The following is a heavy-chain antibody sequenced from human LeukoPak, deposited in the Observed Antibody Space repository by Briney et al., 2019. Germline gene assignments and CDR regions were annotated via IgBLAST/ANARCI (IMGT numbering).Heavy chain of an antibody. Sequence: GGSLRLSCAASGFTFSSYAMHWVRQAPGKGLEWVAVISYDGSNKYYADSVKGRFTISRDNSKNTLYLQMNSLRAEDTAVYYCARGGAQYYYDSSGYNWFDPWGQGTLVTVSS. D-gene: IGHD3-22*01. J-gene: IGHJ5*02. CDR3: ARGGAQYYYDSSGYNWFDP. CDR1: GFTFSSYA. CDR2: ISYDGSNK. V-gene: IGHV3-30*04.